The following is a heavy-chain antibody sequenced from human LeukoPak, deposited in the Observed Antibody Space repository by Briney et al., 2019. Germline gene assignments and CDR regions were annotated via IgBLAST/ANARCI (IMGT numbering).Heavy chain of an antibody. J-gene: IGHJ4*02. D-gene: IGHD3-22*01. CDR2: IYYSGNT. CDR1: GGSIRTFY. Sequence: SETLSLTCTVSGGSIRTFYWSWIRQPPGKGLEWVGYIYYSGNTKYNPSLKSRVSMSVDTSNNHFSLRLSSVTAADTAVYFCAGERSGYYYDRFDYWGQGNLVTVSS. V-gene: IGHV4-59*08. CDR3: AGERSGYYYDRFDY.